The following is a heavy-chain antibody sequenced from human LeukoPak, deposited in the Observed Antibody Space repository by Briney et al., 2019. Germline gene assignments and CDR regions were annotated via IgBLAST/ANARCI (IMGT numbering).Heavy chain of an antibody. J-gene: IGHJ4*02. CDR1: GGSISSYY. CDR2: IYYSGST. Sequence: SETLSLTCTVSGGSISSYYWSWIRQPPGKGLEWIGYIYYSGSTNYNPSLKSRVTISVDTSKNQFSLKLSSVTAADTAVYYCARGASLAVASGYDYWGQGILVTVSS. CDR3: ARGASLAVASGYDY. D-gene: IGHD6-19*01. V-gene: IGHV4-59*01.